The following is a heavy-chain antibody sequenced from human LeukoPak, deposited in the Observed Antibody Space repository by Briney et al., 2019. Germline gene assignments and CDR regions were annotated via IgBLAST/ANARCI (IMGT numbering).Heavy chain of an antibody. CDR1: GYSISSGYY. V-gene: IGHV4-38-2*02. CDR2: IYHTGST. Sequence: PSETLSLTCTVSGYSISSGYYWGWIRQPPGKGLEWIGSIYHTGSTYYNPSLKSRVTISIDTSKNQFSLKVSSVTAADTAVYYCARVYYDSSGYPDYWGQGTLVTVSS. J-gene: IGHJ4*02. D-gene: IGHD3-22*01. CDR3: ARVYYDSSGYPDY.